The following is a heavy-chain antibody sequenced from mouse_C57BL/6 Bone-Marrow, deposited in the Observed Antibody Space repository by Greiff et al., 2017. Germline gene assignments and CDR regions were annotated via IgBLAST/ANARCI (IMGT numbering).Heavy chain of an antibody. J-gene: IGHJ2*01. D-gene: IGHD1-1*01. CDR1: GYTFTSYG. CDR3: ARRTTVSHYFDY. V-gene: IGHV1-81*01. CDR2: IYPRSGNT. Sequence: VQLQQSGAELARPGASVKLSCKASGYTFTSYGISWVKQRTGQGLEWIGEIYPRSGNTYYNEKFKGKATLTADKSSSTAYMELRSLRSEDSAVYFCARRTTVSHYFDYWGQGTTLTVSS.